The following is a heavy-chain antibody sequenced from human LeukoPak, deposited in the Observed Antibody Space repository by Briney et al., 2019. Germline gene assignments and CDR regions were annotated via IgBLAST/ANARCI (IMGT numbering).Heavy chain of an antibody. CDR3: ARVAVAVRYHDAFDI. D-gene: IGHD6-19*01. Sequence: PSETLSLTCAVYGGSFSGYYWSWIRQPPGKGLEWTGEINHSGSTNYNPSLKSRVTISVDTSKNQFSLKLSSVTAADTAVYYCARVAVAVRYHDAFDIWGQGAMVTVSS. CDR1: GGSFSGYY. CDR2: INHSGST. J-gene: IGHJ3*02. V-gene: IGHV4-34*01.